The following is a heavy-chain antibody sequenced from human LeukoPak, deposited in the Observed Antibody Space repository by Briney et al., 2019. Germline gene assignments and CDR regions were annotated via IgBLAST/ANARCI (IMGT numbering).Heavy chain of an antibody. CDR1: GLTFSSYA. CDR3: AKDLSHHYYDSSGYLGD. D-gene: IGHD3-22*01. CDR2: ISGSGGST. V-gene: IGHV3-23*01. J-gene: IGHJ4*02. Sequence: QSGGSLRLSCAASGLTFSSYAMSWVRQAPGKGLEWVSAISGSGGSTYYADSVKGRFTISRDNSKNTLYLQMNSLRAEDTAVYYCAKDLSHHYYDSSGYLGDWGQGTLVTVSS.